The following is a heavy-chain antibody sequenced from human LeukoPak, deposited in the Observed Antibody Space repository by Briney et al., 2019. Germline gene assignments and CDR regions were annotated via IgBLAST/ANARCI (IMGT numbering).Heavy chain of an antibody. CDR1: GFTFNSYY. D-gene: IGHD5-12*01. J-gene: IGHJ4*02. CDR2: INPSDGST. CDR3: ARPLTSGSTSYFDY. Sequence: ASLKVSCKASGFTFNSYYMHWVRQAPGQGLELMGTINPSDGSTIYAQKFQGRVTVTRDSSTSTVYMELGSLRSEDTAVYYCARPLTSGSTSYFDYWGQGTLVTVSS. V-gene: IGHV1-46*02.